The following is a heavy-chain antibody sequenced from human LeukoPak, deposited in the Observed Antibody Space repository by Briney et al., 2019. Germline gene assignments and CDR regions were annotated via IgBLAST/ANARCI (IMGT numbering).Heavy chain of an antibody. CDR3: ARDSRRNFDL. CDR2: SGIVGDT. V-gene: IGHV3-13*01. CDR1: GFTLSTYD. Sequence: PGGSLRLSCAASGFTLSTYDMHWVRRAPGKGLEWVSLSGIVGDTDYSDSVKGRFTISRDNAKDSLFLQMSSLRVGDTAFYYCARDSRRNFDLWGQGTLVTVSS. J-gene: IGHJ4*02.